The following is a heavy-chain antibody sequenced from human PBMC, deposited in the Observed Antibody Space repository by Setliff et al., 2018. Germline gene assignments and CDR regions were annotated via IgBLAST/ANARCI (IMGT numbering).Heavy chain of an antibody. J-gene: IGHJ4*02. CDR2: IYTDGTIT. CDR3: ARLRKDYGDYYYFDY. D-gene: IGHD4-17*01. CDR1: GFTFSNHW. Sequence: PGGSLRLSCAASGFTFSNHWMHWVRQAPGKGLVWVSRIYTDGTITSYADSVKGRSTISRDNAKNTLHLQMDSLRAEDTAVYYCARLRKDYGDYYYFDYWGQGTLVTVSS. V-gene: IGHV3-74*01.